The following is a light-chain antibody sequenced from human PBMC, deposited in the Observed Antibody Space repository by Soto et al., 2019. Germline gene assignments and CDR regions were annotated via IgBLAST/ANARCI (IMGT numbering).Light chain of an antibody. CDR1: SSNIENNF. CDR3: GSWDDILSAVL. V-gene: IGLV1-51*01. CDR2: DNG. J-gene: IGLJ3*02. Sequence: QSVLTQPPSVSAAPGQQVTISCSGSSSNIENNFVSWYQQVPGTAPKLLIYDNGKRSSGIPDRFSGSKSGASATLGINGLQPGDEADYYCGSWDDILSAVLFGGGTNLTVL.